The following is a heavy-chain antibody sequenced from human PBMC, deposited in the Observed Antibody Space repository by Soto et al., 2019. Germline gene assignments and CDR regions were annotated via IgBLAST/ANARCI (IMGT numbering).Heavy chain of an antibody. Sequence: SETLSLTCTVSGGSIGTYYWSCIRQPPGKGLEWIGYIYYSGSTNYNPSLKSRATISLDTSKNQFSLKLSSVTAADTAVYYCAGRTSLASVQTFSGGLSGYNWVDPWGRGTLVTVSS. CDR3: AGRTSLASVQTFSGGLSGYNWVDP. CDR1: GGSIGTYY. V-gene: IGHV4-59*08. J-gene: IGHJ5*01. D-gene: IGHD3-16*01. CDR2: IYYSGST.